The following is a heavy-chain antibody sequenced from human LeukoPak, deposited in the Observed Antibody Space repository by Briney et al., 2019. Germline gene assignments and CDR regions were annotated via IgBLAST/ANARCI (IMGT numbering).Heavy chain of an antibody. V-gene: IGHV3-30*18. CDR2: ITYDGDTT. D-gene: IGHD3-10*01. CDR1: GFTFSSCG. CDR3: VKEQGSGSYRTADY. Sequence: GGSLRLSCAASGFTFSSCGMHWVHQAPGKGLEWVAVITYDGDTTYFEDSVKGRFTISRDTSKGTLYLQMNSLGAEDTAVYYCVKEQGSGSYRTADYWGQGTLVTVSS. J-gene: IGHJ4*02.